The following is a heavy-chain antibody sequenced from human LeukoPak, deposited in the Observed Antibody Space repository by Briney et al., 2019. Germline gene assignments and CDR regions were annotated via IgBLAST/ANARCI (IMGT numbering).Heavy chain of an antibody. D-gene: IGHD3-10*01. Sequence: GGSLRLSCAASGFTFSSYSMNWVRQAPGKGLEWVSYISSSSSTIYYADSVKGRFTISRDNAKKSLYLQMNSLRAEDTAVYYCATFDYYGSGGLFNYWGQGTLVTVSS. CDR2: ISSSSSTI. CDR1: GFTFSSYS. J-gene: IGHJ4*02. CDR3: ATFDYYGSGGLFNY. V-gene: IGHV3-48*04.